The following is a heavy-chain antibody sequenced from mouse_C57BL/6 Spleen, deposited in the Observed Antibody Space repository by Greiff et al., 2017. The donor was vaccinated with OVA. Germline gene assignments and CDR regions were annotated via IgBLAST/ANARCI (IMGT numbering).Heavy chain of an antibody. CDR3: ARHAFYYYGSSYGDYAMDY. D-gene: IGHD1-1*01. CDR1: GYTFTEYT. CDR2: FYPGSGSI. Sequence: VQGVESGAELVKPGASVKLSCKASGYTFTEYTIHWVKQRSGQGLEWIGWFYPGSGSIKYNEKFKDKATLTADKSSSTVHMELSRLTSEDSAVYFCARHAFYYYGSSYGDYAMDYWGQGTSVTVSS. V-gene: IGHV1-62-2*01. J-gene: IGHJ4*01.